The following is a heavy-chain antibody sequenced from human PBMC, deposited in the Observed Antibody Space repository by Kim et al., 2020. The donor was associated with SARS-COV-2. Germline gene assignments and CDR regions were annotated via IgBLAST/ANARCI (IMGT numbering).Heavy chain of an antibody. CDR3: ARDLLPNCYFYAADV. Sequence: GGSLRLSCAASGFTFSSYAMHWVRQASGKGLEWVAVISPDGSTEHYPDSVQGRLRISRDNSKNTLFLQMNSLTTHDTAVYYCARDLLPNCYFYAADVWGQGTTVTVSS. V-gene: IGHV3-30-3*01. J-gene: IGHJ6*02. CDR1: GFTFSSYA. CDR2: ISPDGSTE.